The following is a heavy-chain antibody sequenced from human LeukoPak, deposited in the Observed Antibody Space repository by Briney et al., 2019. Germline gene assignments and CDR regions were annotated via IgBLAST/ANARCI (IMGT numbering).Heavy chain of an antibody. J-gene: IGHJ6*02. CDR1: GGTFSSYA. D-gene: IGHD1-26*01. CDR2: IIPIFGTA. CDR3: ARGDVGATFYGMDV. Sequence: SVKVSCKASGGTFSSYAISWARQAPGQGLEWMGGIIPIFGTANYARKFQGRVTITADESTSTAYMELSSLRSEDTAVYYCARGDVGATFYGMDVWGQGTTVTVSS. V-gene: IGHV1-69*13.